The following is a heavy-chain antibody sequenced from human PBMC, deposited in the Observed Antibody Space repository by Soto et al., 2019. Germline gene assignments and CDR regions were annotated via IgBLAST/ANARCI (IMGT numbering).Heavy chain of an antibody. CDR2: MSYDGSDT. CDR1: GFIFSNNG. Sequence: PAGSLRLSCVGSGFIFSNNGMHWVRQTPGKGLEWVAFMSYDGSDTFYADSVKGRFTISRDNSKNTLFLHMSNLRAEDTAVYYCARDSDGLPRGGGIDVWGQGTTVTVSS. J-gene: IGHJ6*02. D-gene: IGHD3-9*01. CDR3: ARDSDGLPRGGGIDV. V-gene: IGHV3-30*03.